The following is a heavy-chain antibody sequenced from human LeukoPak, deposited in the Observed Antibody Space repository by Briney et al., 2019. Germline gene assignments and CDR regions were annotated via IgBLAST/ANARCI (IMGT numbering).Heavy chain of an antibody. D-gene: IGHD1-1*01. CDR3: ARGYNWNDVNFDY. J-gene: IGHJ4*02. CDR1: GGSISSHY. V-gene: IGHV4-59*11. Sequence: SETLSLTCTVSGGSISSHYWRWIRQPPGKGLEWIGYIYYSGSTNYNPSLKSRVTISVDTSKNQFSLKLSSVTAADTAVYYCARGYNWNDVNFDYWGQGTLVTVSS. CDR2: IYYSGST.